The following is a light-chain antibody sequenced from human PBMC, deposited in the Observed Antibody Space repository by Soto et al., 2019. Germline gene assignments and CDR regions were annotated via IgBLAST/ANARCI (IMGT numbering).Light chain of an antibody. V-gene: IGLV4-69*01. CDR1: SGHSNYA. Sequence: QPVLTQSPSASASLGASVKLTCTLRSGHSNYAIAWHQQQPEKGPRYLMKLYSDGSHTKGDGIPDRFSGSSSGAERYLTISSLQSDDEADYYCQTWGTGIGVFGGGTKVTVL. CDR2: LYSDGSH. CDR3: QTWGTGIGV. J-gene: IGLJ3*02.